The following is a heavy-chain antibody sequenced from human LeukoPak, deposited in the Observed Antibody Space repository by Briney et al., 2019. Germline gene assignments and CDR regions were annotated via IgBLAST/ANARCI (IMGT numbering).Heavy chain of an antibody. CDR3: AREARIVGITIFDY. V-gene: IGHV4-4*02. J-gene: IGHJ4*02. CDR2: VYHSGSI. CDR1: GGSISSNNW. Sequence: SETLSLTCAVSGGSISSNNWWSWVRQPPGKGLEWIGEVYHSGSINYNPSLKSRVSISVDKSKNQFSLNLSSVTAADTAVYYCAREARIVGITIFDYWGQGTLVTVSS. D-gene: IGHD1-26*01.